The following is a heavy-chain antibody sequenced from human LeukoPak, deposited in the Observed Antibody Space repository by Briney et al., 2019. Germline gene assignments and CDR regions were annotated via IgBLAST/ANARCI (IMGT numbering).Heavy chain of an antibody. J-gene: IGHJ4*02. V-gene: IGHV4-31*02. Sequence: SETLSLTCTVSGGSISSGNYFRSWIRHLPGKGLEWIGYISYSGRTYYNPSLKSRVTISADTSKNQLSLKLSSVTAADTAVYYCARRSRWLRLGYFDYWGQGTLVTVSS. CDR2: ISYSGRT. D-gene: IGHD5-12*01. CDR1: GGSISSGNYF. CDR3: ARRSRWLRLGYFDY.